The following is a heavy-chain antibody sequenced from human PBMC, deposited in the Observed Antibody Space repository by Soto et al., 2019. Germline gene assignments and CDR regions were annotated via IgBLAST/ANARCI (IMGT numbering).Heavy chain of an antibody. CDR3: AREIFPHGTYV. CDR1: DGYRHSGGYS. V-gene: IGHV4-30-2*01. CDR2: IYTSGSA. D-gene: IGHD3-3*01. Sequence: PSETLSLTCGVSDGYRHSGGYSWSWIGHPPGRGLEWIGHIYTSGSANYSPSIKTRVTNSVDSSMNHFSLNLGSVTAADTAVYYCAREIFPHGTYVLGPGTTVTVSS. J-gene: IGHJ6*02.